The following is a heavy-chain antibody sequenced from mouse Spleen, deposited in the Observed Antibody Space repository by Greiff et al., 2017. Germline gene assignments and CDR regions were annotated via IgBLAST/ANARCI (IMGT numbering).Heavy chain of an antibody. D-gene: IGHD6-1*01. CDR2: IDPSDSYT. V-gene: IGHV1-69*02. Sequence: VKLQQPGAELVKPGASVKLSCKASGYTFTSYWMHWVKQRPGQGLEWIGEIDPSDSYTNYNQKFKGKATLTVDKSSSTAYMQLSSLTSEDSAVYYCARRSEPLFDYWGQGTLVTVSA. J-gene: IGHJ3*01. CDR1: GYTFTSYW. CDR3: ARRSEPLFDY.